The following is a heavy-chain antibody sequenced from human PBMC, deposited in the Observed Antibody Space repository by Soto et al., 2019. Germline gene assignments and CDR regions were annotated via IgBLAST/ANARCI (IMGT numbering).Heavy chain of an antibody. D-gene: IGHD3-22*01. CDR2: ISYDGSNK. V-gene: IGHV3-30-3*01. CDR1: GFTFRSYA. Sequence: PGGSLRLSCGASGFTFRSYAMHWVRQTPGKGLERVAVISYDGSNKHYADSVKGRFSISRDNAKDMVYLQMDRLSSEYPAVYYCVRSMRIVVRLIGLDYWAQGTLVTVSS. J-gene: IGHJ4*02. CDR3: VRSMRIVVRLIGLDY.